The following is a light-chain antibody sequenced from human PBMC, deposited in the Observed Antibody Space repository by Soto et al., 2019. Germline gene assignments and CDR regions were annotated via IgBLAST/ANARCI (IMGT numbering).Light chain of an antibody. Sequence: IVLTQSPGTLSLSPGERATLSCRASQSISHKYLAWYQQEPGQAPRLLIHGVSIRATGIPDRFSGSGSGIEFTLTISRLEPEDFAVYYCQFDSGSPGTFDQGTTVAIK. CDR1: QSISHKY. CDR2: GVS. V-gene: IGKV3-20*01. CDR3: QFDSGSPGT. J-gene: IGKJ1*01.